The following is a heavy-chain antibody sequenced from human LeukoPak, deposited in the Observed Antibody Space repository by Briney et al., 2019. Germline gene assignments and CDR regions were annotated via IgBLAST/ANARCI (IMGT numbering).Heavy chain of an antibody. CDR3: ARDVYDSSGYYYSGY. CDR1: GYTFTRYG. J-gene: IGHJ4*02. D-gene: IGHD3-22*01. CDR2: ISAYNGNT. Sequence: ASVKVSCKASGYTFTRYGISWVRQAPGQGLEWMGWISAYNGNTIYAQKLQGRVHITTDTSTSTAYMELRSLRSDVTAVYYCARDVYDSSGYYYSGYWGQGTLVTVSS. V-gene: IGHV1-18*01.